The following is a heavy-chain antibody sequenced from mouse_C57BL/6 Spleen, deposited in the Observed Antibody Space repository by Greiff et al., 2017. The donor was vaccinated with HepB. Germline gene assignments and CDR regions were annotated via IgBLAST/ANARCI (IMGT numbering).Heavy chain of an antibody. CDR2: IWSGGST. Sequence: QVQLQQSGPGLVQPSQSLSITCTVSGFSLTSYGVHWVRQSPGKGLEWLGVIWSGGSTDYNAAFISRLSISKDNSKRQVFFKMNSLQAYDTAIYYCARRSGLRHYAMDYWGQGTSVTVSS. CDR3: ARRSGLRHYAMDY. D-gene: IGHD2-4*01. V-gene: IGHV2-2*01. J-gene: IGHJ4*01. CDR1: GFSLTSYG.